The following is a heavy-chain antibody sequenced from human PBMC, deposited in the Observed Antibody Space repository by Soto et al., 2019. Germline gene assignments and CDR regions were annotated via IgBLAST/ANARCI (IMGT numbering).Heavy chain of an antibody. D-gene: IGHD2-2*03. CDR2: IYSGGST. CDR3: ARDCGYCSGSSWGGLDV. Sequence: EVQLVETGGGLIQPGGSLRLSCAASGFTVISSYMSWVRQAPGKGLEWVSVIYSGGSTFYADSVKGRFTISKDNSKNTLYLQMNSLRAEDTALYYCARDCGYCSGSSWGGLDVWGQGTAVTVSS. V-gene: IGHV3-53*02. J-gene: IGHJ6*02. CDR1: GFTVISSY.